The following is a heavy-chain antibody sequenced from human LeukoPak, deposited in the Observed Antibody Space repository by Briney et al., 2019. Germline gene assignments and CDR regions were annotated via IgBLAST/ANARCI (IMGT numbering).Heavy chain of an antibody. J-gene: IGHJ4*02. CDR2: IWYDGSNK. CDR3: ARVSFYDSSGYYPPDY. Sequence: GRSLRLSCAASGFTFTSYGMHWVRQAPGKGLEWVAVIWYDGSNKYYADSVKGRFTISRDNSKNTLYLQMNSLRAEDTAVYYCARVSFYDSSGYYPPDYWGQGTLSPSPQ. D-gene: IGHD3-22*01. V-gene: IGHV3-33*01. CDR1: GFTFTSYG.